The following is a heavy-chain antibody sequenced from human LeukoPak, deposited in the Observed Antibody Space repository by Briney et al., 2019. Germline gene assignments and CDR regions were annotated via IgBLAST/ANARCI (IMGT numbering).Heavy chain of an antibody. CDR2: INHSGST. CDR1: GGSFSGYY. Sequence: PSETLSLTCAVYGGSFSGYYWSWIRQPPGKGLEWIGEINHSGSTNYNPSLRSRVTISVDTSKNQFSLKLSSVTAADTAVYYCARGLNYPDYWGQGTLVTVSS. J-gene: IGHJ4*02. V-gene: IGHV4-34*01. CDR3: ARGLNYPDY.